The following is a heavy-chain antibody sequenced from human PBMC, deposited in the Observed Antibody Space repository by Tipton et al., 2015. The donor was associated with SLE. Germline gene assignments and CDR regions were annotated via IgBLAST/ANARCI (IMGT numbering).Heavy chain of an antibody. J-gene: IGHJ3*02. CDR3: AVPDAFDI. V-gene: IGHV3-43D*04. CDR2: ISWDGGST. Sequence: SLRLSCAASGFTFDDYAMHWVRQAPGKGLEWVSLISWDGGSTYYADSVKGRFTISRDNSKNSLYLQMNSLRAEDTALYYCAVPDAFDIWGQGTMATVSS. CDR1: GFTFDDYA.